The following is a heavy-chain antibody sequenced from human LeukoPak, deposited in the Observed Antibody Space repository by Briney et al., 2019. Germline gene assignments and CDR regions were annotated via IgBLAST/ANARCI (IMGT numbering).Heavy chain of an antibody. Sequence: ASVKVSCKASGYTFTGYYMHWVRQAPGQGLEWMGRINPNSGGTDYAQKFQGRVTMTRDTSISTAYMELSSLRSEDTAVYYCARDLQGYYDYWGQGTLVTVSS. J-gene: IGHJ4*02. V-gene: IGHV1-2*06. CDR2: INPNSGGT. CDR1: GYTFTGYY. D-gene: IGHD3-22*01. CDR3: ARDLQGYYDY.